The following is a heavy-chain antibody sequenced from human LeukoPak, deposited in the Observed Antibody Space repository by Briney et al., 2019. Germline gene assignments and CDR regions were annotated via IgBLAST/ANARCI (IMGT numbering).Heavy chain of an antibody. J-gene: IGHJ4*02. CDR2: ISGSGGST. CDR3: AKDLRSTTISFDY. V-gene: IGHV3-23*01. Sequence: SGGSLRLSCAASGFTFSSYGMSWVRQAPGKGLEWVSAISGSGGSTYYADSVKGRFTISRDNSKNTLYLQMNSLRAEDTAVYYCAKDLRSTTISFDYWGQGTLVTVSS. D-gene: IGHD2-21*02. CDR1: GFTFSSYG.